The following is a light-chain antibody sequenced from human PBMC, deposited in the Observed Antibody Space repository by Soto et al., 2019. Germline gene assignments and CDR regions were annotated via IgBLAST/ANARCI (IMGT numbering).Light chain of an antibody. V-gene: IGKV1-8*01. CDR1: QGISSY. CDR2: AAS. CDR3: QQYYSYPRT. J-gene: IGKJ3*01. Sequence: AIRMTQSPSSFSASTGDRVTITCRASQGISSYLAWYQQKPGKAPKLQIYAASTLQSGAPSRFSGSGSGTDFTLTISCLQSEDFATYYCQQYYSYPRTFGPGTKVDIK.